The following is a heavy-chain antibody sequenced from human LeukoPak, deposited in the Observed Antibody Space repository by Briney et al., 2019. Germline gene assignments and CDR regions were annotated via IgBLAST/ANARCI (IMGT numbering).Heavy chain of an antibody. Sequence: ASVKVSCKVSGYTLTELSMHWVRQAPGKGLEWMGGFDPEDGETIYAQKFQGRVTMTEDTSTDTAYMELSSLRSEDTAVYYCARIAAADHYFDYWGQGTLVTVSS. J-gene: IGHJ4*02. V-gene: IGHV1-24*01. D-gene: IGHD6-13*01. CDR2: FDPEDGET. CDR3: ARIAAADHYFDY. CDR1: GYTLTELS.